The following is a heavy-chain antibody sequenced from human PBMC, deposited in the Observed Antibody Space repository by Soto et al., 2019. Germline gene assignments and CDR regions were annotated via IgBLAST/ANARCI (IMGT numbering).Heavy chain of an antibody. CDR1: GFTFSSYA. D-gene: IGHD5-18*01. CDR3: AKPPSDTAMVLDY. J-gene: IGHJ4*02. Sequence: HPGGSLRLSCAASGFTFSSYAMSWVRQAPGKGLEWVSAISSSGGSTYYADSVKGRFTISRDNSENTLYLQMNSLRAEDTAVYYCAKPPSDTAMVLDYWGQGTLVTVSS. V-gene: IGHV3-23*01. CDR2: ISSSGGST.